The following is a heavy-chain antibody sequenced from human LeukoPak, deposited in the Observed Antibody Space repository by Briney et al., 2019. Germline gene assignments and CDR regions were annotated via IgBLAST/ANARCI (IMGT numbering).Heavy chain of an antibody. CDR2: ISSNGGST. CDR3: ARGSGWSSYYGMDV. J-gene: IGHJ6*02. Sequence: PGGSLRLSCAASGFTFSSYTMHWVRQAPGKGLEYVSAISSNGGSTYYANSVKGRFTISRDNSKNTLYLQMGSLRAEDMAVYYCARGSGWSSYYGMDVWGQGTTVTVSS. V-gene: IGHV3-64*01. D-gene: IGHD6-19*01. CDR1: GFTFSSYT.